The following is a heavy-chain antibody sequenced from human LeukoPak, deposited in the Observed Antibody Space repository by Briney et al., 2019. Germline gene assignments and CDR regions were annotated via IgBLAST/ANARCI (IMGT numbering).Heavy chain of an antibody. CDR3: AKAMGGYCTSTGCYVVLDY. V-gene: IGHV3-23*01. CDR2: ISGSGGST. D-gene: IGHD2-2*01. Sequence: GGSLRLSCAASGFTFSSYAMSWVRQAPGKGLEWVSVISGSGGSTYYADSVKGRFTISRDNSKNTLYLQMNSLRAEDTAVYYCAKAMGGYCTSTGCYVVLDYWGQGTLVTVSS. CDR1: GFTFSSYA. J-gene: IGHJ4*02.